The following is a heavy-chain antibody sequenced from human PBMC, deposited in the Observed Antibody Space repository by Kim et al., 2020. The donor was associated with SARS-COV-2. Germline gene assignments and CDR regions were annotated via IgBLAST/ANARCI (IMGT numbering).Heavy chain of an antibody. CDR2: T. V-gene: IGHV3-49*02. Sequence: TEYAATGKGRFTISSDDSKSIAYLQMNSLKTEDTAVYYCTRGGGYSYGLYWGQGTLVTVSS. CDR3: TRGGGYSYGLY. D-gene: IGHD5-18*01. J-gene: IGHJ4*02.